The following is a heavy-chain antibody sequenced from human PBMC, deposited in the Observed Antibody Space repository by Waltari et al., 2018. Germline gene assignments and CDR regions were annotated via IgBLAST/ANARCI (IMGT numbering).Heavy chain of an antibody. CDR1: GVSIRSHY. CDR3: ARGPLDYYGMDV. J-gene: IGHJ6*02. V-gene: IGHV4-59*11. CDR2: IYYSGST. Sequence: QVQLQASGPGLVKPSETLSLPCPVSGVSIRSHYLSWLRQPPGKGLEWIGYIYYSGSTNYNPSLKSRVTISVDTSKNQFSLKLSSVTAADTAVYYCARGPLDYYGMDVWGQGTTVTVSS.